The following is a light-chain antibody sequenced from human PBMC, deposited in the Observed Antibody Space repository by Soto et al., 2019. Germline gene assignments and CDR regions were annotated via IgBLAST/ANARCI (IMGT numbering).Light chain of an antibody. CDR3: QQYNNWPPGRT. V-gene: IGKV3-15*01. Sequence: EKVITQSPVTLSLSPGERATLSCRASESVSSNLAWYQQKPGQAPRLLIYDASTRATGIPARFSGSGSGTEFTLTISSLQSEDFAVYYCQQYNNWPPGRTFGQGTKVEIK. CDR1: ESVSSN. J-gene: IGKJ1*01. CDR2: DAS.